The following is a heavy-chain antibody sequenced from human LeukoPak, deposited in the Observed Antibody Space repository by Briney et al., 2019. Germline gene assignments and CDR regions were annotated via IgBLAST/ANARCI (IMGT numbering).Heavy chain of an antibody. J-gene: IGHJ4*02. CDR3: ARLLEDRHFDY. V-gene: IGHV4-39*01. D-gene: IGHD5-24*01. CDR1: GGSISRNNYY. Sequence: PSETLSLTCTVSGGSISRNNYYWDWIRQPPGKGLEYIGSIYYSGSTYYTPSLKSRVTISVDTSKNQFSLKLSSVTATDTAVYYCARLLEDRHFDYWGQGTLVTVSS. CDR2: IYYSGST.